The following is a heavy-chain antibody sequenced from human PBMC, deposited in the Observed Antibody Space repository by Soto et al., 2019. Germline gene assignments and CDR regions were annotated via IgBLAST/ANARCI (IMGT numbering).Heavy chain of an antibody. CDR3: ARASRVPISMIRGVVGSFDY. CDR1: GGSFTSYY. V-gene: IGHV4-59*01. J-gene: IGHJ4*02. D-gene: IGHD3-10*01. CDR2: IYNSGST. Sequence: SETLSLTCTVSGGSFTSYYWSWIRQPPGKGLEWIGYIYNSGSTNYNPSLKSRATISIDTSKNQFSLNLSSVSAADTAVYYCARASRVPISMIRGVVGSFDYWGPGTLVTVSS.